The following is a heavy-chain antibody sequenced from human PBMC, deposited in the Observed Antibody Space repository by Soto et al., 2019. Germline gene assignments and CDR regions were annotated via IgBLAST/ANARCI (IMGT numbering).Heavy chain of an antibody. J-gene: IGHJ4*02. CDR2: INGGGTSI. CDR3: ARENYGDAFDF. V-gene: IGHV3-48*03. Sequence: GGCLRLSCSASLFTFTSYEMSWVRQAPGKGLEWVSYINGGGTSIKYADSVKGRFTMSRDNARNSLYLQMNSLRDEDTAVYYCARENYGDAFDFWGQGTLVTVSS. CDR1: LFTFTSYE. D-gene: IGHD4-17*01.